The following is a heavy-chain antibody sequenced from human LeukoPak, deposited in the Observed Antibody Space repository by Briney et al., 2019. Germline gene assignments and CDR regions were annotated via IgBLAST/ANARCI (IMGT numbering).Heavy chain of an antibody. V-gene: IGHV4-59*01. CDR3: ARGAGLFGGYLDS. Sequence: SETLSLTCTVSGGSINNYCWSWIRQPPGKRLEWIGYIQYNGNTNYSPFLKGRLTMSADTSKNQFSLRLTSVTAADTAIYYCARGAGLFGGYLDSWGQGTLVTVSS. D-gene: IGHD3-16*01. CDR2: IQYNGNT. CDR1: GGSINNYC. J-gene: IGHJ4*02.